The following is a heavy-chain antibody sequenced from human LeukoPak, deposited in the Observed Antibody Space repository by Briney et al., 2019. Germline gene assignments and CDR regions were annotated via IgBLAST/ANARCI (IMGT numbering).Heavy chain of an antibody. D-gene: IGHD3-9*01. CDR1: GFTVSSNY. CDR2: IYSGGST. J-gene: IGHJ4*02. CDR3: ARAPIYFDWLS. Sequence: GGSLRLSCAASGFTVSSNYMSWVRQAPGKGLEWVSVIYSGGSTYYADSVKGRFTISRDNSRNTLYLQMNSLRAEGTAVYYCARAPIYFDWLSWGQGTLVTVSS. V-gene: IGHV3-66*01.